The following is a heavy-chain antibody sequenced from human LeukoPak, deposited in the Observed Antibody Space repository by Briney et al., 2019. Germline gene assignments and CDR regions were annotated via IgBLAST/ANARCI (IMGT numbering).Heavy chain of an antibody. CDR3: ARGGYYGSGSYYPIDY. Sequence: QPGGSLRLSCAASGFTFSSYGMHWVRQAPGKGLEWVAVIWYDGSNKYYADSVKGRFTISRDNSKNTLYPQMNSLRAEDTAVYYCARGGYYGSGSYYPIDYWGQGTLVTVSS. V-gene: IGHV3-33*01. CDR2: IWYDGSNK. D-gene: IGHD3-10*01. CDR1: GFTFSSYG. J-gene: IGHJ4*02.